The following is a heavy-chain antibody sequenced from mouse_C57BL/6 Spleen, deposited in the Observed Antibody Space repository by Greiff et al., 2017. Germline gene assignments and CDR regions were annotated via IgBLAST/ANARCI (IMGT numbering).Heavy chain of an antibody. CDR1: GYTFTDYE. D-gene: IGHD1-1*01. V-gene: IGHV1-15*01. J-gene: IGHJ3*01. CDR3: TRRDYYGSSYVEFAY. CDR2: IDPETGGT. Sequence: QVHVKQSGAELVRPGASVTLSCKASGYTFTDYEMHWVKQTPVHGLEWIGAIDPETGGTAYNQKFKGKAILTADKSSSTAYMELRSLTSEDSAVYYCTRRDYYGSSYVEFAYWGQGTLVTVSA.